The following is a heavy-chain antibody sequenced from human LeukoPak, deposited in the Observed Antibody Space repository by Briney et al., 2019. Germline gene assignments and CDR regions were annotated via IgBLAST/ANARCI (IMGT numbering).Heavy chain of an antibody. D-gene: IGHD3-3*01. J-gene: IGHJ4*02. CDR3: ARGSQVDDFWSGYRAPLDY. Sequence: SETLSLTCTVSGGSISSSGYYWSWIRQPPGKGLEWIGAIYYSGSAYYNPSLKTQVTISVDTSKNQFSLKLSSVTAADTAVYFCARGSQVDDFWSGYRAPLDYWGQGTLVTVSS. V-gene: IGHV4-39*01. CDR1: GGSISSSGYY. CDR2: IYYSGSA.